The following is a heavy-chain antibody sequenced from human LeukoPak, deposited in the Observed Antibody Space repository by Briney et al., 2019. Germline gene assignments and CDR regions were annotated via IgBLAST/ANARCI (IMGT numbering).Heavy chain of an antibody. V-gene: IGHV4-38-2*02. D-gene: IGHD3-22*01. CDR2: IYHSGST. J-gene: IGHJ4*02. Sequence: SETLSLTCTLSGYSTSSGYYWGWIRQPPGKGLGWIGSIYHSGSTYYNRSLKSRVTISVDTSKIQFYMKLSSVTAADTAVYYCARGDLYYYDSSGYTFDYWGQGTLVTVSS. CDR1: GYSTSSGYY. CDR3: ARGDLYYYDSSGYTFDY.